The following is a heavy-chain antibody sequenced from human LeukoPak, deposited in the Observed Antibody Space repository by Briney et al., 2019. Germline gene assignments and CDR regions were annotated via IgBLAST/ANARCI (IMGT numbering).Heavy chain of an antibody. J-gene: IGHJ4*02. CDR3: ARHLDYYDSSALDY. D-gene: IGHD3-22*01. V-gene: IGHV4-34*01. CDR2: GSESGGT. CDR1: GGSLNGHY. Sequence: SETLSLTCAVYGGSLNGHYWSWIRQPPGKGLEWIGEGSESGGTKFNPSLKSRVTISADTSKNQFSLKLNSVTAADTAVYYCARHLDYYDSSALDYWGQGTLVTVSS.